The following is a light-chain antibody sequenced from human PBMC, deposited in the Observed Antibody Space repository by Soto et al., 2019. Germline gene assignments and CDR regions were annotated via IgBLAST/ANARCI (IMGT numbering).Light chain of an antibody. V-gene: IGLV2-11*01. CDR3: CSYAGSYTLV. Sequence: QSVLTQPRSVSGSPGQSVTISCTGTSSDVGGYNYVSWYQQHPGKAPKLMIYDVSKRPSGVTDRFSGSKSANTASLTISGLQAEDDADYYCCSYAGSYTLVFGGGTKLTVL. CDR1: SSDVGGYNY. J-gene: IGLJ2*01. CDR2: DVS.